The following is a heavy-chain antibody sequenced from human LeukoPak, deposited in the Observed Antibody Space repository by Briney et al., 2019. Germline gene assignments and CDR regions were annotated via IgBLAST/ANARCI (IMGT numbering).Heavy chain of an antibody. Sequence: ASVKVSCKASGYTFTGYYMHWVRQAPGQGLEWMGWINPSSGGTNYAQKFQGRVTMTRDTSISTAYMELSRLRSDDTAVYYCARGSVAGTYYFDYWGQGTLVTVSS. CDR3: ARGSVAGTYYFDY. J-gene: IGHJ4*02. CDR1: GYTFTGYY. D-gene: IGHD6-19*01. CDR2: INPSSGGT. V-gene: IGHV1-2*02.